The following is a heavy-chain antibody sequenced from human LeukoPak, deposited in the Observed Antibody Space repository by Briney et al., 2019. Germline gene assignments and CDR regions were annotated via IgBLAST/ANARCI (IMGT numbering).Heavy chain of an antibody. CDR1: GGSISSSTFY. D-gene: IGHD4-11*01. CDR3: ARLGGYSNYEAGY. Sequence: PSETLSLTCTVSGGSISSSTFYWGWIRQPPGKGLEWIGTIVYTGNTYYNPSLQRRLTISVDRSPNQFSVPPSSVPAADTAVYYCARLGGYSNYEAGYWGQGRMVSVSS. J-gene: IGHJ4*02. V-gene: IGHV4-39*01. CDR2: IVYTGNT.